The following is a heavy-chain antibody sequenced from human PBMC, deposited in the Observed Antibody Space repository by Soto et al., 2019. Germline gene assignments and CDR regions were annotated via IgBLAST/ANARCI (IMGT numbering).Heavy chain of an antibody. Sequence: GGSLRLSCAASGFTFSDYYMSWIRQAPGKGLEWVSYISSSGSTIYYADSVKGRFTISRDNAKNSLYLQMNSLRAEDTAVYYCARDCGGDYYYGSGSYAFDIWGQGTMVTVSS. CDR2: ISSSGSTI. CDR3: ARDCGGDYYYGSGSYAFDI. CDR1: GFTFSDYY. J-gene: IGHJ3*02. D-gene: IGHD3-10*01. V-gene: IGHV3-11*01.